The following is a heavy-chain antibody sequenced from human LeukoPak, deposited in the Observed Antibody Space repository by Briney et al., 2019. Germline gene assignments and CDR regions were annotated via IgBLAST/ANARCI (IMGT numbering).Heavy chain of an antibody. J-gene: IGHJ4*02. CDR2: IYYSGST. CDR3: ARGRGNYGDYVSDY. D-gene: IGHD4-17*01. CDR1: GGSISSGGYY. V-gene: IGHV4-31*03. Sequence: PSETLSLTCTVSGGSISSGGYYWSWIRQHPGKGLEWIGYIYYSGSTYYNPSLKSRVTISVDTSKNQFSLKLSSVTAADTAVYYCARGRGNYGDYVSDYWGQGTLVTVSS.